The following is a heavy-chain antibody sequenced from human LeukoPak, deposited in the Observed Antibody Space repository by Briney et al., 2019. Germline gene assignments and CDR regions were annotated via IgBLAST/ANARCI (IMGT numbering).Heavy chain of an antibody. CDR2: IYYSGST. D-gene: IGHD3-10*01. Sequence: PSETLSLTCTVSGGSISSSSYYWGWIRQPPGKGLEWIGSIYYSGSTYYNPSLKSRVTISVDTSKNQFSLKLSSVTAADTAVYYCARVQPHTITMVRGVIGWFDPWGQGTLVTVSS. V-gene: IGHV4-39*07. CDR3: ARVQPHTITMVRGVIGWFDP. J-gene: IGHJ5*02. CDR1: GGSISSSSYY.